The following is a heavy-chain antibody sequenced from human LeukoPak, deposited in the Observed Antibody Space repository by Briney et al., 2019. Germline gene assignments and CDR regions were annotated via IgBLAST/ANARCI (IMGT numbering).Heavy chain of an antibody. J-gene: IGHJ4*02. CDR3: ARESYYYDSSGCLYFFDY. CDR2: IYYSGST. CDR1: GGSISSGGYY. D-gene: IGHD3-22*01. Sequence: SQTLSLTCTVSGGSISSGGYYWSWIRQHPGKGLEWIGYIYYSGSTYYNPSLKSRVTISVDTSKNQFSLKLSSVTAADTAVYYCARESYYYDSSGCLYFFDYWGQGTLVTVSS. V-gene: IGHV4-31*03.